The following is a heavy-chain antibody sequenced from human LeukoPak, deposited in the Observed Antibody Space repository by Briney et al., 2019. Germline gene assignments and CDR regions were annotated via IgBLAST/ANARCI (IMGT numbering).Heavy chain of an antibody. CDR2: VYYSGST. Sequence: SETLSLTCTVSGYSISSGYYWGWIRQPPGKGLEWIGYVYYSGSTNYNPSLKSRVTISVDTSKNQFSLRLSSVTAADTAVYYCARERRDGYKVYFDYWGQGTLVTVSS. V-gene: IGHV4-61*01. J-gene: IGHJ4*02. CDR1: GYSISSGYY. D-gene: IGHD5-24*01. CDR3: ARERRDGYKVYFDY.